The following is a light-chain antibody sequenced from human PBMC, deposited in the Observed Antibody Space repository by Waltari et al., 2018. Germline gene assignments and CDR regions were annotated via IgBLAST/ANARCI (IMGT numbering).Light chain of an antibody. CDR2: LGS. CDR3: MQALQTPLYT. Sequence: DIVMTQSPLSLPVPPGEPASISCRSSQSLLHSNGYNYLDWYLQKPGQAPQLLIYLGSNRASGVPDRFSGSGSGTDFTLKISRVEAEDVGVYYCMQALQTPLYTFGQGTKLEIK. CDR1: QSLLHSNGYNY. J-gene: IGKJ2*01. V-gene: IGKV2-28*01.